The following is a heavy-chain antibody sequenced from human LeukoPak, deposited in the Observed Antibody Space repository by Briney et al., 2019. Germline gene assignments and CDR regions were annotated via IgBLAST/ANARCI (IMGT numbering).Heavy chain of an antibody. D-gene: IGHD3-10*01. V-gene: IGHV4-61*01. CDR1: GDSVSSGSYY. CDR3: ARGPYYYGSTDI. J-gene: IGHJ3*02. CDR2: IYYSGST. Sequence: SSETLSLTCTVSGDSVSSGSYYWSWIRQPPGKGLEWIGYIYYSGSTNYNPSLKSRVTISVDTSKNQFSLKLSSVTAADTAVYYCARGPYYYGSTDIWGQGTMVTVSS.